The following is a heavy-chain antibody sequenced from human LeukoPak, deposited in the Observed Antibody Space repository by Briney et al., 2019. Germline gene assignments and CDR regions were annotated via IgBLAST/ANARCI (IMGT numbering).Heavy chain of an antibody. CDR1: GFTFSSYS. CDR2: ISSSSSYI. CDR3: ARHGFDPVQNVAHWYFDL. J-gene: IGHJ2*01. D-gene: IGHD3-10*01. V-gene: IGHV3-21*01. Sequence: GGSLRLSCAASGFTFSSYSMNWVRQAPGKGLEWVSSISSSSSYIYYADSVKGRFTISRDNAKNSLYLQMNSLRAEDTAVYYCARHGFDPVQNVAHWYFDLWGRGTLVTVSS.